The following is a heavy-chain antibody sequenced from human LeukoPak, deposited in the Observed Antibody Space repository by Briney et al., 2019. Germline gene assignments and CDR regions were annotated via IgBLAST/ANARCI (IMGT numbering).Heavy chain of an antibody. Sequence: QSGGSLRLSCAASGFTFSSYGMHWVRQAPGKGLEWVAVISYDGSNKYYADSVKGRFTISRDNSKNTLYLQMNSLRAEDTAVYYCAKEGTPFDTSTFDYWGQGTLVTVSS. V-gene: IGHV3-30*18. D-gene: IGHD3-10*01. CDR3: AKEGTPFDTSTFDY. J-gene: IGHJ4*02. CDR2: ISYDGSNK. CDR1: GFTFSSYG.